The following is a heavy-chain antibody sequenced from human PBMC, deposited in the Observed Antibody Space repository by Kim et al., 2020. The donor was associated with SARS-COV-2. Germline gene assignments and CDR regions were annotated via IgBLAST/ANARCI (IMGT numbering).Heavy chain of an antibody. Sequence: GGSLRLSCAASGFTFSNAWMSWVRQAPGKGLEWVGRIKSKTDGGTTDYAAPVKGRFTISRDDSKNTLYLQMNSLKTEDTAVYYCTTLARGRITMVRGVTRTTKYYCDSWGQGTLVTVSS. V-gene: IGHV3-15*01. D-gene: IGHD3-10*01. CDR1: GFTFSNAW. J-gene: IGHJ4*02. CDR2: IKSKTDGGTT. CDR3: TTLARGRITMVRGVTRTTKYYCDS.